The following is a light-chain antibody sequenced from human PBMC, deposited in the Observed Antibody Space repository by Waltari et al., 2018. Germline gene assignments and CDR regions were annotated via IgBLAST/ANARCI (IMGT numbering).Light chain of an antibody. CDR3: QTWDSNTRS. J-gene: IGLJ3*02. CDR1: TLGDKY. Sequence: SYELTPPPSLSVTPGQTASITCSGDTLGDKYACWYQQKSGQSPVLVIYEDTKRPSGIPERFSASNSGNTATLTISGTQASDEADYYCQTWDSNTRSFGGGTKLTVL. CDR2: EDT. V-gene: IGLV3-1*01.